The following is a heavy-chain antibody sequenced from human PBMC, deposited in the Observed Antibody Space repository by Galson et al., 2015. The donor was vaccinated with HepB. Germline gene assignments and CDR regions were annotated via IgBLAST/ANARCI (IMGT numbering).Heavy chain of an antibody. V-gene: IGHV1-18*01. Sequence: SVKVSCKASGYIFTNYGISWVRQAPGQGLEWMGWISAYNRKTNYAQKFQGRVTMTTDTSTGTAYMVLRSLRSDDTAVYYCARDYMVTTGNWFDPWGQGTLVTVSS. CDR3: ARDYMVTTGNWFDP. CDR2: ISAYNRKT. D-gene: IGHD4-17*01. CDR1: GYIFTNYG. J-gene: IGHJ5*02.